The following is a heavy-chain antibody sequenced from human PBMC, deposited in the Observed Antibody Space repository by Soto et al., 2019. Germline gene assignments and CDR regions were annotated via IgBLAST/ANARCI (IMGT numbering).Heavy chain of an antibody. J-gene: IGHJ4*02. D-gene: IGHD3-16*01. CDR3: GRGHWAPDY. V-gene: IGHV3-7*04. Sequence: PGGSLRLSCAVSGLTFSDFWMTWVREAPGKGLEWVANIKEDGSEKHYVDSVKGRFTISRDNAKNSLYLELNILRAEDTAVYYCGRGHWAPDYWGQGTLVTVSS. CDR2: IKEDGSEK. CDR1: GLTFSDFW.